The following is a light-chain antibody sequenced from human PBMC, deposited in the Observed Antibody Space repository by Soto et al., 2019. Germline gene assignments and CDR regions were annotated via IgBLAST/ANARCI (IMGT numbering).Light chain of an antibody. CDR3: QQYGSSDT. J-gene: IGKJ1*01. CDR2: GAS. Sequence: EIVLTQSPATLSLSPGERATLSRRASQSVSSNLAWYQQKPGQAPRLLIYGASSRATGIPDRFSGSGSGTDFTLTISRLEPEDFAVYYCQQYGSSDTFGQGTKVDIK. CDR1: QSVSSN. V-gene: IGKV3-20*01.